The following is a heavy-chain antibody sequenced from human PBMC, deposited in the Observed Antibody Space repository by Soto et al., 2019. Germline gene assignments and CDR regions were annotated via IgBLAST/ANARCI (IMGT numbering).Heavy chain of an antibody. D-gene: IGHD3-22*01. J-gene: IGHJ5*02. CDR2: IYYSGST. V-gene: IGHV4-30-4*01. CDR1: GGSISSGDYY. Sequence: QVQLQESGPGLVKPSQTLSLTCTVSGGSISSGDYYWSWIRQPPGKGLEWIGYIYYSGSTYYNPSLKSRVTISVDPSPNQFSLRLGSVTAAGTAVYYCARGQVGYESSGYYGTWGQVTLVTVYS. CDR3: ARGQVGYESSGYYGT.